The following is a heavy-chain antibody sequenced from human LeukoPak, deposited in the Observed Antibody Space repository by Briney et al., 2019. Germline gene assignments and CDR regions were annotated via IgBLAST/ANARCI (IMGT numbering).Heavy chain of an antibody. Sequence: SETLSLTCAVSGYSISSGYYWGWIRQPPGKGLEWIGSIYHSGSTYYNPSLKSRVTISVDTSKNQFSLKLSSVTAADTAVYYCARNDYSKGLDYWGQGTLVTVSS. J-gene: IGHJ4*02. D-gene: IGHD4-11*01. V-gene: IGHV4-38-2*01. CDR1: GYSISSGYY. CDR2: IYHSGST. CDR3: ARNDYSKGLDY.